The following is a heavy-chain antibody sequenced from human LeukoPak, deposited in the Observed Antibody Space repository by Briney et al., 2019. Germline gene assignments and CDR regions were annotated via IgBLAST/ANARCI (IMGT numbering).Heavy chain of an antibody. V-gene: IGHV1-2*06. D-gene: IGHD1-7*01. J-gene: IGHJ4*02. CDR3: ARWVGGPTGTSGDY. CDR2: INPNSGGT. CDR1: GYTFTGYY. Sequence: GASVKVSCKASGYTFTGYYMHWVRQAPGQGLEWMGRINPNSGGTNYAQKFQGRVTMTRDTSISTAYMELSRLRSDDMAVYYCARWVGGPTGTSGDYWGQGTLVTVSS.